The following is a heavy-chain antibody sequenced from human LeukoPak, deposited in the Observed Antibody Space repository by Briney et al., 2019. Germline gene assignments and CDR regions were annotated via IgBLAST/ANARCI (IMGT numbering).Heavy chain of an antibody. CDR1: GYTFTSYA. CDR3: ARAIQLWSPYDY. V-gene: IGHV1-3*01. Sequence: GASAKVSCKASGYTFTSYAMHWVRQAPGQRLEWMGWINAGNGNTKYSQKFQGRVTITRDTSASTAYMELSSLRSEDTAVYYCARAIQLWSPYDYWGQGTLVTVSS. D-gene: IGHD5-18*01. J-gene: IGHJ4*02. CDR2: INAGNGNT.